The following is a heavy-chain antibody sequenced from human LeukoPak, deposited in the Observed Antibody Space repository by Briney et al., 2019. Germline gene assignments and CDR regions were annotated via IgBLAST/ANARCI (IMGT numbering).Heavy chain of an antibody. CDR1: GFTFSTYA. CDR3: ASGPGVRYYYYGMDV. J-gene: IGHJ6*02. V-gene: IGHV3-23*01. CDR2: ISGSGGST. Sequence: PGGSLRLSCAASGFTFSTYAMSWVRQAPGKGLEWVSAISGSGGSTYYADSVKGRFTISRDNSKNTLYLQMDSLRAEDTAVYYCASGPGVRYYYYGMDVWGQGTTVTVSS. D-gene: IGHD2-21*01.